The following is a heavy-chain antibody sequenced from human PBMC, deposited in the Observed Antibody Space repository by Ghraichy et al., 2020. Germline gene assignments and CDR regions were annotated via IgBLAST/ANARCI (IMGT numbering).Heavy chain of an antibody. V-gene: IGHV4-59*01. CDR2: IYYSGST. Sequence: SQTLSLTCTASGGSISTYYWNWIRQPPGKGLEWIGYIYYSGSTNYNPSLKSRVTISVDTSKNQFSLRLSSVTAADTAMYYCARTTTNSDWFDPWGQGTLVTV. J-gene: IGHJ5*02. D-gene: IGHD1-26*01. CDR3: ARTTTNSDWFDP. CDR1: GGSISTYY.